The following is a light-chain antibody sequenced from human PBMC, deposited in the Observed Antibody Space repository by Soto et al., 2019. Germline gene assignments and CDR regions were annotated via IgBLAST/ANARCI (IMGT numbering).Light chain of an antibody. J-gene: IGLJ2*01. Sequence: QSVLTQPASVSGSPGQSITISCTGTSSDVGSYNYVSWYQQHPGKAPKLMIYEVSDRPSGISSRFSGSKSGNTASLTISGLQTEDEADYYCSSFTSESTLIYGGGTKVTVL. CDR3: SSFTSESTLI. CDR1: SSDVGSYNY. CDR2: EVS. V-gene: IGLV2-14*01.